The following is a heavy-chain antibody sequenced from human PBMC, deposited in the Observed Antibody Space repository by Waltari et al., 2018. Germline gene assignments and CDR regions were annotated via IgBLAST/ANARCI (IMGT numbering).Heavy chain of an antibody. CDR2: IYYSGST. J-gene: IGHJ2*01. CDR3: ARHPAMTIMLWYFDL. V-gene: IGHV4-39*01. CDR1: GGSISRSSYY. D-gene: IGHD2-8*01. Sequence: QLQLQESGPGLVKPSETLSLTCPVSGGSISRSSYYWGWIRQPPGKGLEWIGSIYYSGSTYYNPSLKSRVTISVDTSKNQFSLKLSSVTAADTAVYYCARHPAMTIMLWYFDLWGRGTLVTVSS.